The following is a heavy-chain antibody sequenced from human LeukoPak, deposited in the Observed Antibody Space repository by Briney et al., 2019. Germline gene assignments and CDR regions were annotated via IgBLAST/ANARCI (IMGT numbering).Heavy chain of an antibody. V-gene: IGHV4-59*08. CDR2: VYYSGST. CDR3: ARHFREVEWYGEFDY. CDR1: GGSISTYY. Sequence: SGTLSLTCTVSGGSISTYYWNWIRQPPGKGLEWIGYVYYSGSTNYNPSLKSRVTISVDTSKNQFSLKLSSVTAADTAVYYCARHFREVEWYGEFDYWGQGTLVTVSS. D-gene: IGHD3-10*01. J-gene: IGHJ4*02.